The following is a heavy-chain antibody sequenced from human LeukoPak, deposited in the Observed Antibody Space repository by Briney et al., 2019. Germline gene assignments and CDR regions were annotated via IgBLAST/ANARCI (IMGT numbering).Heavy chain of an antibody. CDR1: GGSISSTSYY. J-gene: IGHJ5*02. Sequence: SETLSLTCTVSGGSISSTSYYWGWIRQPPGKGLEWIGNIYYSGSTYHNPSLKSRVTISIDTSKNQFSLKLSSVTAADTAVYYCARWGAGTFDPWGQGTLVTVSS. V-gene: IGHV4-39*07. D-gene: IGHD3-16*01. CDR3: ARWGAGTFDP. CDR2: IYYSGST.